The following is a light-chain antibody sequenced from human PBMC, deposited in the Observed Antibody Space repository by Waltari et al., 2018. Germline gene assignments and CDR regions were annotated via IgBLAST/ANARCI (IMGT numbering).Light chain of an antibody. CDR1: QSVSKY. Sequence: VLTQSPGPLSLSPGASATLSCRASQSVSKYSAWYQQRPGQAPRLLIYAASTRATGVPDRFSGSGFGTDFSLTISRLEPEDCAVYYCQNHERLPATFGQGTKVEIK. J-gene: IGKJ1*01. CDR2: AAS. V-gene: IGKV3-20*01. CDR3: QNHERLPAT.